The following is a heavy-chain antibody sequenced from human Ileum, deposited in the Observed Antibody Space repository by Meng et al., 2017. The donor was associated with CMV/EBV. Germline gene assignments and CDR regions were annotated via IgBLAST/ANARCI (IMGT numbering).Heavy chain of an antibody. D-gene: IGHD3-3*01. Sequence: SCARSGFTFDIHWLHWVRQAPGKVLVWVSRINSDGSSTNYADSVKGRFTISRDNTKNTLYLQMSGLRFEATAVYYCARDWSGYIDHWGQGNLVTVSS. CDR2: INSDGSST. J-gene: IGHJ1*01. V-gene: IGHV3-74*01. CDR1: GFTFDIHW. CDR3: ARDWSGYIDH.